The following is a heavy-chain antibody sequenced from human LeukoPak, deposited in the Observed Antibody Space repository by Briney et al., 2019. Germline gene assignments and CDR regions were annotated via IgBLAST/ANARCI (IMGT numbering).Heavy chain of an antibody. CDR1: GYSFTSYW. CDR3: ARRGIAARGHYYGMDV. CDR2: IDPGDSDT. J-gene: IGHJ6*02. D-gene: IGHD6-6*01. Sequence: GESLKISCKGSGYSFTSYWIGWVRQMPGKGLEWMGIIDPGDSDTRYSPSFQGQVTISADKSISTAYLQWSSLKASDTAMYYCARRGIAARGHYYGMDVWGQGTTVTVSS. V-gene: IGHV5-51*01.